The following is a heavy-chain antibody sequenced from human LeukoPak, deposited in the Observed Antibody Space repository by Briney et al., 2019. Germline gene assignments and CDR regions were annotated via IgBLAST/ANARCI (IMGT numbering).Heavy chain of an antibody. CDR2: ISNSGSII. Sequence: ETGGSLRLSCAASGFTFSSYEMNWVRQAPGKGLEGVSYISNSGSIIYYADSVEGRFTISRDNAKNSLYLQMNSLRAEDTAVYYCAELGITMIRGVWGKGTTVTISS. J-gene: IGHJ6*04. V-gene: IGHV3-48*03. CDR1: GFTFSSYE. D-gene: IGHD3-10*01. CDR3: AELGITMIRGV.